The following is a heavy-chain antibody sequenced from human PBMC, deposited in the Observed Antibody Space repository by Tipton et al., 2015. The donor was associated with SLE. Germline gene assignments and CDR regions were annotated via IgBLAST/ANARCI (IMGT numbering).Heavy chain of an antibody. D-gene: IGHD4-11*01. CDR3: ARYPESNYHWFGP. CDR1: GGSISSSSYY. Sequence: TLSLTCTVSGGSISSSSYYWGWFRQPPGKGLEWIGSIYYSGSTYYNPSLKSRVTISVDTSKNQFSLKLSSVTAADTAVYYCARYPESNYHWFGPWGQGALVTVSS. CDR2: IYYSGST. V-gene: IGHV4-39*07. J-gene: IGHJ5*02.